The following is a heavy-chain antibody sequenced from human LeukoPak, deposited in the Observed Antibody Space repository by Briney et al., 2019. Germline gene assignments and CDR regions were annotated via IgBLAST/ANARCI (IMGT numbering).Heavy chain of an antibody. J-gene: IGHJ5*02. CDR1: GGSFSGYY. Sequence: SETLSLTCAVYGGSFSGYYWSWIRQPPGKGLEWIGEINHSGSTNYNPSLKSRVTISVDTSKNQFSLKLSSVTAADTAVYYCARTINYDFWSGYYTWGQGTLVTASS. V-gene: IGHV4-34*01. CDR3: ARTINYDFWSGYYT. D-gene: IGHD3-3*01. CDR2: INHSGST.